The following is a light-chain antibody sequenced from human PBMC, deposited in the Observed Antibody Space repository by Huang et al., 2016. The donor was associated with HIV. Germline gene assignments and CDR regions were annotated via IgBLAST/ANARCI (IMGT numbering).Light chain of an antibody. Sequence: EIVLTQSPGTLSLSPGERATLSCRASQSISSSYLAWYQQKPGQAPRLLIYGESSRATGIPDRFSGSGSVTDFTLTISRLESEDFAVYYCQQYGSSRTFGQGTKVEIK. V-gene: IGKV3-20*01. CDR2: GES. CDR1: QSISSSY. CDR3: QQYGSSRT. J-gene: IGKJ1*01.